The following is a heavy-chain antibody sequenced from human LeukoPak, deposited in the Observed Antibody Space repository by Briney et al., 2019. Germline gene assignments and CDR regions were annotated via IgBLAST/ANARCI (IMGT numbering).Heavy chain of an antibody. Sequence: SETLSLTCAVYGGSFSGYYWSWIRQPPGKGLEWIGEINHSGSTNYNPSLKSRVTISVDTSKNQFSLKLSSVTAADTAVYYCARHDRQYYYDSSGYYRGSKAIDYWGQGTLVTVSS. CDR3: ARHDRQYYYDSSGYYRGSKAIDY. CDR1: GGSFSGYY. J-gene: IGHJ4*02. V-gene: IGHV4-34*01. CDR2: INHSGST. D-gene: IGHD3-22*01.